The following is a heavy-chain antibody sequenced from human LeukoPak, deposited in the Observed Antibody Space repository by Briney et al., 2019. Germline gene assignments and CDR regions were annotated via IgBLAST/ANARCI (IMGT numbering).Heavy chain of an antibody. D-gene: IGHD6-6*01. J-gene: IGHJ4*02. CDR3: ASVTYSSLSSDFDH. V-gene: IGHV1-2*02. Sequence: GASVKVSCKTSGYTFTDYYIHWVRQAPGQGLEWMGWIYPTSGGTKYAQRFQGRVALTRDTSISTAYMELSRLESDDTAAYYCASVTYSSLSSDFDHWGQGTLVTVSS. CDR2: IYPTSGGT. CDR1: GYTFTDYY.